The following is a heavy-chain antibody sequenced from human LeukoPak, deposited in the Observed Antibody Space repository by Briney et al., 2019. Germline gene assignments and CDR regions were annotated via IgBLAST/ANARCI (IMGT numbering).Heavy chain of an antibody. V-gene: IGHV3-30*02. J-gene: IGHJ3*02. Sequence: GGSLRLPCAASGFTLNNYGIHWVRQAPGKGLEWVAFIRYDGNNEYYADPVKGRFTISRDNSKNTLYLEMDSLRAEDTAVYYCAKNYYSDTSAYFRYAFDIWGQGTVVTVSS. CDR3: AKNYYSDTSAYFRYAFDI. CDR2: IRYDGNNE. CDR1: GFTLNNYG. D-gene: IGHD3-22*01.